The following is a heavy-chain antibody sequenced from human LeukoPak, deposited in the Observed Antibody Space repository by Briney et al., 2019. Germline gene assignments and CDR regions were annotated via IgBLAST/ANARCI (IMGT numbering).Heavy chain of an antibody. V-gene: IGHV3-21*01. D-gene: IGHD2-2*01. Sequence: TGGSLRLSCAASGFTFSSYSMNWVRQAPGKGLEWVSSISSSSSYIYYADSVKGRFIISRDNAKNSLYLQMNSLRAEDTAVYYCATTLFCSSTSCPKTDYWGQGTLVTVSS. CDR3: ATTLFCSSTSCPKTDY. CDR2: ISSSSSYI. J-gene: IGHJ4*02. CDR1: GFTFSSYS.